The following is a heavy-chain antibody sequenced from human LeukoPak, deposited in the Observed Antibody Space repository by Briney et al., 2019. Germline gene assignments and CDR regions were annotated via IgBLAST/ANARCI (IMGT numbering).Heavy chain of an antibody. D-gene: IGHD3-16*01. J-gene: IGHJ6*02. Sequence: GGSLRLSCAASRFTFSSYWMSWVRQAPGKGLEWVANIKQDGSEKYYVDSVKGRFTISRDNAKNSLYLQMNSLRAEDTAVYYCARDSRSFWGYYYYYGMDVWGQGTTVTVSS. V-gene: IGHV3-7*01. CDR2: IKQDGSEK. CDR3: ARDSRSFWGYYYYYGMDV. CDR1: RFTFSSYW.